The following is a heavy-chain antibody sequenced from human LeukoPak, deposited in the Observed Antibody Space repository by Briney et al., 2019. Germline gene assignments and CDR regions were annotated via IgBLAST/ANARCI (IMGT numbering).Heavy chain of an antibody. Sequence: GGSLRLSCAASGFSFSSYAMNWVRQAPGKGLEWVSSISASVGNTYYADSVKGRFTISRDNSKNTLYLQMNSQRVDDTAVYYCAKVAGVHNYYYMDVWGKGTTVTVSS. CDR1: GFSFSSYA. J-gene: IGHJ6*03. V-gene: IGHV3-23*01. CDR3: AKVAGVHNYYYMDV. CDR2: ISASVGNT. D-gene: IGHD3-10*01.